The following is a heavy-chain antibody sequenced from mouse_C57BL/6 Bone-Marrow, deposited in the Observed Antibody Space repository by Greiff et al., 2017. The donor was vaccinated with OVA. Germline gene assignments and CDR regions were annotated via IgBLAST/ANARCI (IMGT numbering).Heavy chain of an antibody. CDR3: ARSNYGSSDY. Sequence: VQLVESGAELARPGASVKLSCKASGYTFTSYGISWVKQRTGQGLEWIGEIYPRSGNTYYNEKFKGKATLTADKSSSTAYMELRSLTSEDSAVYFCARSNYGSSDYWGQGTTLTVSS. CDR2: IYPRSGNT. D-gene: IGHD1-1*01. V-gene: IGHV1-81*01. CDR1: GYTFTSYG. J-gene: IGHJ2*01.